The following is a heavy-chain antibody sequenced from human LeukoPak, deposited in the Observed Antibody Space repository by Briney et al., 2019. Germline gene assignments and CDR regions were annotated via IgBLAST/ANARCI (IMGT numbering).Heavy chain of an antibody. Sequence: GESLQISCKASGSNFTSYWIGWVRQLPGKGLEWMGIIYPGDSDSRYSPSFQGQVTISADKSISTAYLQWSSLKASDTAMYYCARGRLQWLDYLDYWGQGTLVTVSS. CDR3: ARGRLQWLDYLDY. V-gene: IGHV5-51*01. CDR1: GSNFTSYW. J-gene: IGHJ4*02. CDR2: IYPGDSDS. D-gene: IGHD6-19*01.